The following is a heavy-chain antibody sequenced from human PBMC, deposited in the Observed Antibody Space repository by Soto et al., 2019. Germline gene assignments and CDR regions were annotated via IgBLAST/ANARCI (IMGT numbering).Heavy chain of an antibody. V-gene: IGHV1-46*01. D-gene: IGHD2-21*02. CDR1: GYTFTSYY. CDR2: INPSGGST. CDR3: ASGDYYFDY. J-gene: IGHJ4*02. Sequence: QVQLVQSGAEVKKPGASVKVSCKASGYTFTSYYMHWVRQAPGQGLEWMGIINPSGGSTSYAQKFQGRVTMTRDTSISTAYMELSRLRSDDTAVYYCASGDYYFDYWGQGTLVTVSS.